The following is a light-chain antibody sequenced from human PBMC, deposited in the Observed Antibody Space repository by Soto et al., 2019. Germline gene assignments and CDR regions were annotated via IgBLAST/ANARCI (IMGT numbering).Light chain of an antibody. J-gene: IGKJ1*01. CDR2: DAS. CDR3: QQYHSYWT. V-gene: IGKV1-5*01. CDR1: QNIRSR. Sequence: DFQMTHSPSTLSASVGDRVTITCRASQNIRSRLAWFQQKPGKAPKLLIYDASSVESGVPQRFSGSGSGTEFTLTISSLQTDDCSTYYCQQYHSYWTFGQGTKVE.